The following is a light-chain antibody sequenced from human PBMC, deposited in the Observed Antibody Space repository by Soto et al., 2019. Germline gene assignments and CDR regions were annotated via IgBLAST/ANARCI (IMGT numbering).Light chain of an antibody. J-gene: IGLJ2*01. CDR2: SNN. V-gene: IGLV1-44*01. CDR1: RSNIGGNA. Sequence: QLVLTQPPSASGTPGQRVTISCSGSRSNIGGNAVNWYQQLPRTAPRVLIYSNNHRPSGVPDRFSGSKSATSASLVISGLQSEDEAHYYCAAYDDSLNGVVFGGGTKLTVL. CDR3: AAYDDSLNGVV.